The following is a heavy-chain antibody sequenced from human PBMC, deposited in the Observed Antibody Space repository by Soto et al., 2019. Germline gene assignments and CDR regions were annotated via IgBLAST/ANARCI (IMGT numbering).Heavy chain of an antibody. CDR2: IIPIFGTA. J-gene: IGHJ4*02. D-gene: IGHD2-2*01. Sequence: APGQGLEWMGGIIPIFGTANYAQKFQGRVTITADESTSTAYMELSSLRSEDTAVYYCARDPAGLVPAAPSWGQGTLVTV. V-gene: IGHV1-69*01. CDR3: ARDPAGLVPAAPS.